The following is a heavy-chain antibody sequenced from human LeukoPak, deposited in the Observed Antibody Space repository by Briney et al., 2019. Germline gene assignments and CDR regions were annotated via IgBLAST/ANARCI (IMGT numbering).Heavy chain of an antibody. CDR2: IYYSGST. J-gene: IGHJ5*02. CDR3: ARDYFGSWFDP. V-gene: IGHV4-59*01. D-gene: IGHD2-15*01. CDR1: GGSISSYY. Sequence: SETLSLTCTVSGGSISSYYWRWIRQPPGKGLEWIGYIYYSGSTNYNPSLKSRVTISVDTSKNQFSLKLSSVTAADTAVYYCARDYFGSWFDPWGQGTLVTVSS.